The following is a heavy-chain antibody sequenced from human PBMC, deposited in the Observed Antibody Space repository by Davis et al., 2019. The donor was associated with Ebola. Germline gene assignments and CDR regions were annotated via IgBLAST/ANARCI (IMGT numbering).Heavy chain of an antibody. CDR1: GFDISDYY. CDR3: AREVTVEYLSLYGMGV. Sequence: GGSLRLSCVASGFDISDYYMNWVRQAPGKGLEWVAHISALGEIVPYGDSVKGRFTISRDNVQNSLFLQMNSLRVDDTAVYYCAREVTVEYLSLYGMGVWGQGTTVAVSS. D-gene: IGHD2-15*01. CDR2: ISALGEIV. V-gene: IGHV3-11*01. J-gene: IGHJ6*01.